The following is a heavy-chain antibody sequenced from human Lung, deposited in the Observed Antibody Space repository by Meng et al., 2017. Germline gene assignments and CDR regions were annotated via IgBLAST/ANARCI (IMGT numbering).Heavy chain of an antibody. V-gene: IGHV3-15*01. J-gene: IGHJ4*01. Sequence: GESLKISCAASGFTFSNAWMTWARQAPGKGLDWIGRMKSNVDGGAVDYAAAVKGRSFISRDASENTFYLQMNSLKTEDTAVYYCSGHVDYWGHGALVTVSS. CDR1: GFTFSNAW. CDR3: SGHVDY. CDR2: MKSNVDGGAV.